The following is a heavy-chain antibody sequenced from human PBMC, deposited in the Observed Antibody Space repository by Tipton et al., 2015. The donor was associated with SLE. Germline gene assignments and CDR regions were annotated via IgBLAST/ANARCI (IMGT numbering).Heavy chain of an antibody. D-gene: IGHD6-13*01. J-gene: IGHJ3*02. Sequence: TLSLTCTVSNGSISSYYWSWIRQPPGKGLEWLGYISYGNTKYNPSLRSRLTISVDPSKNQFSLRLTSLTAADTAVYYCARVVYSFSDAFDIWGQGTLVTVSS. CDR2: ISYGNT. V-gene: IGHV4-59*01. CDR3: ARVVYSFSDAFDI. CDR1: NGSISSYY.